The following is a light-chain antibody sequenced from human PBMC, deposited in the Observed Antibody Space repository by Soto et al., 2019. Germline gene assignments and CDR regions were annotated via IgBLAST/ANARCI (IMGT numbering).Light chain of an antibody. V-gene: IGLV2-14*03. CDR2: DVS. CDR3: SSYTSSDTYV. J-gene: IGLJ1*01. CDR1: SSNVGNYNY. Sequence: QPALTHPASVSGTPGESISISCTGNSSNVGNYNYVSWHQHHPVKAPKLMINDVSNRPSGVSSRFSGSKSGNTASLTISGLQAEDEADYYCSSYTSSDTYVFGTGTKVTVL.